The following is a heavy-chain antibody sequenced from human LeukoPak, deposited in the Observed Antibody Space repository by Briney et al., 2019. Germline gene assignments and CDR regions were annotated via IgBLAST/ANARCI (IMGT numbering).Heavy chain of an antibody. J-gene: IGHJ6*03. V-gene: IGHV3-11*01. CDR1: GFTFSNYG. CDR3: ARVLRYCSGGNCYSGGLGYMDV. CDR2: ISRSGSTK. Sequence: PGGSLRLSCAASGFTFSNYGMSWVRQAPGKGLEWVSSISRSGSTKYYADSVKGRFTISRGNAKNSLFLQMNSLRAEDTAVYYCARVLRYCSGGNCYSGGLGYMDVWGKGTTVTISS. D-gene: IGHD2-15*01.